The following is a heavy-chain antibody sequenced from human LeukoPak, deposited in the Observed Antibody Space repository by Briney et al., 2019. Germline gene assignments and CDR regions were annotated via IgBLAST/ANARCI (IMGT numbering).Heavy chain of an antibody. CDR2: INPSGGST. D-gene: IGHD5-24*01. V-gene: IGHV1-46*01. CDR3: AREHRDGYNFDY. CDR1: GYTFTSYY. J-gene: IGHJ4*02. Sequence: GASVKVSCKASGYTFTSYYMHWVRQAPGQGPEWMGIINPSGGSTSYAQKFQGRVTMTRDMSTSTVYMELSSLRSEDTAVYYCAREHRDGYNFDYWGQGTLVTVSS.